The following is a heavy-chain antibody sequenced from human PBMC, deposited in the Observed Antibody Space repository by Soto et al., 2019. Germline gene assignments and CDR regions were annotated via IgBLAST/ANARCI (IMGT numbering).Heavy chain of an antibody. CDR3: ARDDSSGYYSRDYYYGMDV. D-gene: IGHD3-22*01. V-gene: IGHV4-30-4*01. CDR2: IYYSGST. J-gene: IGHJ6*02. CDR1: GGSISSGDYY. Sequence: QVQLQESGPGLVKPSQTLSLTCTVSGGSISSGDYYWSWIRQPPGKGLEWIGYIYYSGSTYYNPSLQSRVTISVDTSKNQFSLKLSSVTAADTAVYYCARDDSSGYYSRDYYYGMDVWGQGTTVTVSS.